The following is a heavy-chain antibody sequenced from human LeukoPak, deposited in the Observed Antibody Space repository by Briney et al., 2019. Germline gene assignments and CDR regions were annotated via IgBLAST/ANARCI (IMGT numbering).Heavy chain of an antibody. J-gene: IGHJ4*02. V-gene: IGHV4-59*08. CDR3: ASGRDVYNNHFDY. CDR1: GGSISSYY. Sequence: SETLSLTCTVSGGSISSYYWSWIRQPPGNGLEWIGYIYYSGSTNYNPSLKSRVTISVDTSKNQFSLKLSSVTAADTAVYYCASGRDVYNNHFDYWGQGTLVTVSS. CDR2: IYYSGST. D-gene: IGHD5-24*01.